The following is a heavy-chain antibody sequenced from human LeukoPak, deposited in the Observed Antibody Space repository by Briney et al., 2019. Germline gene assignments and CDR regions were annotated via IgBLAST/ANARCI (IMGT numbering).Heavy chain of an antibody. CDR2: IYSGGST. Sequence: PGGSLRLSCAASGFTVSSNYMSWVRQAPGKGLEWVSIIYSGGSTYYADSVKGRFTVSRDNSKNTLYLQMNSLRAEDTAVYYCARGVLWFGVDIWGQGTMVTVSS. CDR1: GFTVSSNY. V-gene: IGHV3-53*01. CDR3: ARGVLWFGVDI. D-gene: IGHD3-10*01. J-gene: IGHJ3*02.